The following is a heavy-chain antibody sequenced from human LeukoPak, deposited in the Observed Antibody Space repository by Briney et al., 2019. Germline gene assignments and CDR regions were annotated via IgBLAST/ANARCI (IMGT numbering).Heavy chain of an antibody. D-gene: IGHD3-10*01. CDR3: ARVGDGSGSTGFDY. CDR1: GGTFSSYG. Sequence: GASVTVSCKVSGGTFSSYGISWVRQAPGQGLEWMGEIIPVFGTANYAQKFQGRVTITADDSTRTAYMELSNLRSEDTALFFCARVGDGSGSTGFDYWGQGTLVTVSS. CDR2: IIPVFGTA. V-gene: IGHV1-69*13. J-gene: IGHJ4*02.